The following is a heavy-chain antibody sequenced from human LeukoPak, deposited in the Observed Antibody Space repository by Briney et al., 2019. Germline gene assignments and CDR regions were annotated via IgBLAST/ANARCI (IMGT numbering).Heavy chain of an antibody. D-gene: IGHD2-2*01. Sequence: GASVKVSCKASGYTFTSYDINWVRQATGQGLEWMGWMNPNSGNTGYAQKFQGRVTMTRNTSISTAYMELSSLRSEDTAVYYCARGLGGYCSSTSCHGPWFDPWGQGTLATVSS. CDR1: GYTFTSYD. CDR3: ARGLGGYCSSTSCHGPWFDP. CDR2: MNPNSGNT. V-gene: IGHV1-8*01. J-gene: IGHJ5*02.